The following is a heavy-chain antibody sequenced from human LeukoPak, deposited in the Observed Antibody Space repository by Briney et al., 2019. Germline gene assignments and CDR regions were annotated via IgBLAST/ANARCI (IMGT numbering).Heavy chain of an antibody. CDR1: GGSISSGGYY. V-gene: IGHV4-31*03. D-gene: IGHD1-26*01. CDR2: IYYTGST. CDR3: ATAGDSYTY. J-gene: IGHJ4*02. Sequence: PSETLSLTCTVSGGSISSGGYYWSWIRQHPGKGLEWIGYIYYTGSTYYNPSLKSRVTISGDTSKNQFSLKLRSVTAADTAVYYCATAGDSYTYWGQGTLVTVSS.